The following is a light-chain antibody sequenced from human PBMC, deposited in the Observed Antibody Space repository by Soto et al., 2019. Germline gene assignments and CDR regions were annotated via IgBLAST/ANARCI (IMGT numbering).Light chain of an antibody. CDR2: DAS. CDR1: QSISNW. Sequence: DIQMTQSPSTLSASVGDRVTVTCRASQSISNWLAWYQQKPGIAPKLLIYDASSLESGVPSRFSGSGSGTEFTLTISSLQPDDFASYYCQQYKSYPSFGQGTKVDIK. J-gene: IGKJ2*01. V-gene: IGKV1-5*01. CDR3: QQYKSYPS.